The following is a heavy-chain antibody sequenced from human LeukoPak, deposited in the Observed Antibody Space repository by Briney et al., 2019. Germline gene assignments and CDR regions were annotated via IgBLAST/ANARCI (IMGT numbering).Heavy chain of an antibody. J-gene: IGHJ6*03. D-gene: IGHD5-12*01. CDR3: ARSTVATIRGGYSSGPYYYYMDV. CDR1: SGSIISSSHY. V-gene: IGHV4-39*01. CDR2: MDYSGNP. Sequence: SETLSLTCSVSSGSIISSSHYWGWIRQSPGKGLEWIGSMDYSGNPYYNPSLKRRVIISVDTSENQFSLKLRSVTAADTAVYYCARSTVATIRGGYSSGPYYYYMDVWGKGTTVTVSS.